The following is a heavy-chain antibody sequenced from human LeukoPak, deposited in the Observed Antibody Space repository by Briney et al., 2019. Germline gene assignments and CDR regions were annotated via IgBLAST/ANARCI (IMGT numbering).Heavy chain of an antibody. Sequence: SETLSLTCAVYGGSFSGYYWSWIRQPPGKGLEWIGKINHSGSTNYNPSLKSRVTISVDTSKNQFSLKLSSVTAADTAVYYCARMGAGYCTGGVCYHHYYYYMDVWGKGTTVTVSS. CDR1: GGSFSGYY. J-gene: IGHJ6*03. CDR2: INHSGST. V-gene: IGHV4-34*01. D-gene: IGHD2-8*02. CDR3: ARMGAGYCTGGVCYHHYYYYMDV.